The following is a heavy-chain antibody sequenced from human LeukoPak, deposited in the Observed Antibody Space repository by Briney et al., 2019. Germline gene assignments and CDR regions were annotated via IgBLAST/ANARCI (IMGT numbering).Heavy chain of an antibody. J-gene: IGHJ4*02. Sequence: GGSLRLSCAASGFIFDNYNINWVRQAPGKGLEWVSGISASGGSTDCADSVKGRFTISRDNSKNTLYLQMNSLRAEDTALYYCAKDREGYRYNFDYWGQGTLVTVSS. D-gene: IGHD3-16*02. V-gene: IGHV3-23*01. CDR1: GFIFDNYN. CDR2: ISASGGST. CDR3: AKDREGYRYNFDY.